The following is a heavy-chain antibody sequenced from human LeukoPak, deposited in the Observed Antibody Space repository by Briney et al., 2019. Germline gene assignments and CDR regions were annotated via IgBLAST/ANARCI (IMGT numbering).Heavy chain of an antibody. CDR3: ARDRELTYYDFWSGYLGFDY. CDR2: ISAYNGNT. CDR1: GYTFTSYG. V-gene: IGHV1-18*01. D-gene: IGHD3-3*01. J-gene: IGHJ4*02. Sequence: ASVKVSCKASGYTFTSYGISWVRQAPGQGLEWMGWISAYNGNTNYAQKLQGGVTMTTDTSTSTAYMELRSLRSDDTAVYYCARDRELTYYDFWSGYLGFDYWGQGTLVTVSS.